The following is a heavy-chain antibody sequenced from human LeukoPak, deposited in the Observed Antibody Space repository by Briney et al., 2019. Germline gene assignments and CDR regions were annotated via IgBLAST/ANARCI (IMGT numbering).Heavy chain of an antibody. Sequence: SETLSLTCTVSGGSISSYYWGWIRQPPGKGLEWIGSIYYSGSTYYNPSLKSRVTISVDTSKNQFSLKLSSVTAADTAVYYCASDSSGYYYVGAFDIWGQGTMVTVSS. V-gene: IGHV4-39*07. CDR2: IYYSGST. CDR3: ASDSSGYYYVGAFDI. J-gene: IGHJ3*02. CDR1: GGSISSYY. D-gene: IGHD3-22*01.